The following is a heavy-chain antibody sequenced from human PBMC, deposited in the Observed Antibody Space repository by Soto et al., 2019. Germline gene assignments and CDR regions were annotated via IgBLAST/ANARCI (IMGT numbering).Heavy chain of an antibody. CDR3: ARDKSPVVTGTAIDL. Sequence: QVHLVESGGGVVQPGTSLRLSCAASGFSFETYGMHWVRQAPGKGLEWLTFIYHDESRRLFATSVRGRFTISRDNSQKTLYLHMTSLGVEDTAMYYCARDKSPVVTGTAIDLWGQGTLVTVSS. D-gene: IGHD2-15*01. CDR2: IYHDESRR. V-gene: IGHV3-33*01. CDR1: GFSFETYG. J-gene: IGHJ3*01.